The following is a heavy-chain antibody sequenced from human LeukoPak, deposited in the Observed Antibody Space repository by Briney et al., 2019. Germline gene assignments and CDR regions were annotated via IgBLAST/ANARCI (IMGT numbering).Heavy chain of an antibody. J-gene: IGHJ6*03. CDR1: GLTFSDYS. V-gene: IGHV3-74*01. Sequence: GGSLRLSCTASGLTFSDYSMNWVRQAPGKGLVWVSRINSDGSSTSYADSVKGRFTISRDNAKNTLYLQMNSLRAEDTAVYYCARGYYYYMDVWGKGTTVTISS. CDR2: INSDGSST. CDR3: ARGYYYYMDV.